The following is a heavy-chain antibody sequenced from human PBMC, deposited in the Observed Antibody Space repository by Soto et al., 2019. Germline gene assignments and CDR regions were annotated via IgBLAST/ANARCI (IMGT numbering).Heavy chain of an antibody. CDR3: ARLKQDYAVA. J-gene: IGHJ5*02. V-gene: IGHV1-8*02. CDR1: GYIFISYD. D-gene: IGHD3-16*01. Sequence: ASVKVSCKTSGYIFISYDINWVRPATGQGLEWMGWMNPNSGNTAYAQKFQGRVTMTRNTSISTAYMELSSLRSEDTAVYYCARLKQDYAVAWGQGTLVTVSS. CDR2: MNPNSGNT.